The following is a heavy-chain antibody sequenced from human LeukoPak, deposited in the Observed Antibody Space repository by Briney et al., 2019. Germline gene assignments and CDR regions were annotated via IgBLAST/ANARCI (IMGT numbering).Heavy chain of an antibody. D-gene: IGHD1/OR15-1a*01. Sequence: PGGSLRLSCAGAGFTLNNYAMSWVRQAPGKGLEWVSSISASGASTYYADSVKGRFTISRDSSKNSLYLQMNNLRAEDTALYYCARNNDMDVWGQGTTVIVSS. V-gene: IGHV3-23*01. CDR3: ARNNDMDV. CDR1: GFTLNNYA. CDR2: ISASGAST. J-gene: IGHJ6*02.